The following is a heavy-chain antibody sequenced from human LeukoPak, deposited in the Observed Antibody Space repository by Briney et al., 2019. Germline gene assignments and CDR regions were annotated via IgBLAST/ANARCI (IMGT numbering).Heavy chain of an antibody. J-gene: IGHJ3*02. V-gene: IGHV1-2*02. CDR1: GYTFTGYY. D-gene: IGHD5-18*01. Sequence: ASVKVSCKASGYTFTGYYMHWVRQAPGQGLEWMGWINPNSGGTNYAQKFQGRVTMTRDTSISTAYMELSSLRSEDTAVYYCASGYSYGSDAFDIWGQGTMVTVSS. CDR2: INPNSGGT. CDR3: ASGYSYGSDAFDI.